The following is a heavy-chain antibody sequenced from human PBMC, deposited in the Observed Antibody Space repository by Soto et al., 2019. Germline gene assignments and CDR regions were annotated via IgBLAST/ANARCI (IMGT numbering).Heavy chain of an antibody. Sequence: GASVKVSCKASGYTFTSYAMHWVRQAPGQRLEWMGWINAGNGNTKYSQKFQGRVTITRDTSASTAYMELSSLRSEDTAVYYCARDRGQLRAFRIVYYYYGMDVWGQGTTVTVSS. CDR1: GYTFTSYA. CDR3: ARDRGQLRAFRIVYYYYGMDV. D-gene: IGHD6-6*01. J-gene: IGHJ6*02. CDR2: INAGNGNT. V-gene: IGHV1-3*01.